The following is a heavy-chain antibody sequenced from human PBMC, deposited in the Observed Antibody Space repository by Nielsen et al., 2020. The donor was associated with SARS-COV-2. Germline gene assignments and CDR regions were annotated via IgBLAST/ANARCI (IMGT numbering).Heavy chain of an antibody. CDR1: GGSISSGHSY. V-gene: IGHV4-61*02. J-gene: IGHJ5*02. CDR2: IYSTGTI. Sequence: SETLSLTCTVSGGSISSGHSYWSWVRQPAGKRLEWIGRIYSTGTINYNPSLTSRVTISVDTSKNQFSLKVGSVTAADTAMYYCARHPCSGGSCSNWFDPWGQGTLVTVSS. D-gene: IGHD2-15*01. CDR3: ARHPCSGGSCSNWFDP.